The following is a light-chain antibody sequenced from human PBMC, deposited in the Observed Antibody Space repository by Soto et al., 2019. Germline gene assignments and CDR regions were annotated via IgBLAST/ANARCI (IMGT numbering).Light chain of an antibody. CDR1: QSILSW. CDR3: QQYDTYWT. Sequence: DIQMTQSPSTLSASVGDRVTITCRASQSILSWLAWYQHKPGKAPKLLIYDASSLGSGVPSRFSGSRSGTEFTLTISSLQPDDIATYYCQQYDTYWTLGQGTKVDIK. J-gene: IGKJ1*01. V-gene: IGKV1-5*01. CDR2: DAS.